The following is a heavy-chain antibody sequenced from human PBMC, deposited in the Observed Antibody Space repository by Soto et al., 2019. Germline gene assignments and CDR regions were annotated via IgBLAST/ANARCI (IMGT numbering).Heavy chain of an antibody. V-gene: IGHV3-21*01. D-gene: IGHD5-18*01. CDR3: ARDAGYSYGYDYYYYGMDV. Sequence: EVQLVESGGGLVKPGGSLRLSCAASGFTFSSYSMNWVRQAPGKGREWVSSISSSSSYIYYADSVKGRFTISRDNAKNSLYLQMNSLRAEDTAVYYCARDAGYSYGYDYYYYGMDVWGQGTTVTVSS. CDR1: GFTFSSYS. CDR2: ISSSSSYI. J-gene: IGHJ6*02.